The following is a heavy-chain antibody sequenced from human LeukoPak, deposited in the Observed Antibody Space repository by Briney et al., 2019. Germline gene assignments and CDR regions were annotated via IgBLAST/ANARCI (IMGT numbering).Heavy chain of an antibody. CDR3: AKRGTTGGVANWFDP. CDR2: ISGSGGST. CDR1: GFTFSSYA. J-gene: IGHJ5*02. Sequence: GGSLRLSCAASGFTFSSYAMSWVRQTPREGLEWVSAISGSGGSTYYAYSVKGRFTISRDNSKNTLYLQMNSLRAEDTAVYYCAKRGTTGGVANWFDPWGQGTLVTVSS. D-gene: IGHD4-11*01. V-gene: IGHV3-23*01.